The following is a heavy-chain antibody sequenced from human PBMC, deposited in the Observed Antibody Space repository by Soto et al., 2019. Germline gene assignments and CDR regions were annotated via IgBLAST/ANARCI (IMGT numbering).Heavy chain of an antibody. CDR2: VGGSGDKT. CDR3: AKEGTGSRGPFVDY. CDR1: GFMFSSSA. D-gene: IGHD1-1*01. Sequence: GSLRLSCAVSGFMFSSSAMCWVRQAPGQGLEWVSAVGGSGDKTWYADSVRGRFTISRDNSRNSLYLQMNSLRPEDTAVYYCAKEGTGSRGPFVDYWGQGTLVTVSS. V-gene: IGHV3-23*01. J-gene: IGHJ4*02.